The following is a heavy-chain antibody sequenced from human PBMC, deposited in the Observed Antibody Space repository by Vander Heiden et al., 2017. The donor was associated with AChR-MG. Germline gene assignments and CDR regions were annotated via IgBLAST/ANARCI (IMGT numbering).Heavy chain of an antibody. J-gene: IGHJ5*02. CDR1: GGSFSGYY. D-gene: IGHD3-3*01. Sequence: QVQLQQWGAGLLKPSETLSLTCAVYGGSFSGYYWSWIRQPPGKGLEWIGEINHSGSTNYNPSLKSRVTISVDTSKNQFSLKLSSVTAADTAVYYCARGDVLRFLEWFKPERRAGPWFDPWGQGTLVTVSS. V-gene: IGHV4-34*01. CDR3: ARGDVLRFLEWFKPERRAGPWFDP. CDR2: INHSGST.